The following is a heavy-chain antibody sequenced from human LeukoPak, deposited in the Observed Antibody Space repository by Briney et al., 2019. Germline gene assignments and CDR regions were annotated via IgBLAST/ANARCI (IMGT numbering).Heavy chain of an antibody. V-gene: IGHV3-9*01. CDR3: AKSSYGYSSSWSLSFDY. J-gene: IGHJ4*02. CDR2: ISWNSGII. CDR1: GLTFDDYA. D-gene: IGHD6-13*01. Sequence: GGSLRLSCAASGLTFDDYAMHWVRQAPGKGLEWVSGISWNSGIIGYADSVKGRFTISRDNAKNSLYLQMNSLRAEDTALYYCAKSSYGYSSSWSLSFDYWGQGTLVTVSS.